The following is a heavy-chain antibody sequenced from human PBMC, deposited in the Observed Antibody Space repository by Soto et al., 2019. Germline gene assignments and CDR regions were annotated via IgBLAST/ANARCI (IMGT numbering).Heavy chain of an antibody. V-gene: IGHV1-69*12. Sequence: QVHLVQSGAEVKRPGSSVKVSCQATGGTFSNYIISWVRQAPGQGLEWMGQIIPVFGTVNIAQRLQGRVTITADGATRTAKMELSSLRFDDTAMYYCVRDWQLSPWGQGTLVTVSS. CDR3: VRDWQLSP. CDR1: GGTFSNYI. J-gene: IGHJ5*02. CDR2: IIPVFGTV. D-gene: IGHD1-1*01.